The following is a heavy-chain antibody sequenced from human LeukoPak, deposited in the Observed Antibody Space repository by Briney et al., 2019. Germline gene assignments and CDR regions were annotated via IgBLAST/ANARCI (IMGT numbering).Heavy chain of an antibody. Sequence: GGSLRLSCATSGFTFSSYGMNWVRQAPGKGLEWVAFIRYDGSNQYYADSVKGRFTISRDKSKNTLYLQMNSLRAEDTAVYYCAKDKRALLHYMDVWGKGTTVTISS. J-gene: IGHJ6*03. CDR1: GFTFSSYG. CDR3: AKDKRALLHYMDV. V-gene: IGHV3-30*02. CDR2: IRYDGSNQ. D-gene: IGHD2-21*02.